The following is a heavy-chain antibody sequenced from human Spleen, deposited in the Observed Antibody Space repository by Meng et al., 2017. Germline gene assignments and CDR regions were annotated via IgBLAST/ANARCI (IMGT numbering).Heavy chain of an antibody. CDR1: GFTFSSYW. D-gene: IGHD6-13*01. V-gene: IGHV3-74*01. CDR3: ARVQYSSSKFDY. Sequence: GGSLRLSCAASGFTFSSYWMHWVRQAPGKGLVWVSRINSDGSSTSYADSVKGRFTISRDNAKNTLYLQMNSLRAEDTAVYYCARVQYSSSKFDYWGQGTLVTVSS. CDR2: INSDGSST. J-gene: IGHJ4*02.